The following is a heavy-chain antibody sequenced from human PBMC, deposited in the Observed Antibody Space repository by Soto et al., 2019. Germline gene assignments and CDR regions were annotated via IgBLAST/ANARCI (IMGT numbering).Heavy chain of an antibody. CDR2: LYDVDGS. V-gene: IGHV3-53*01. CDR3: ATWHEREHAYDV. J-gene: IGHJ3*01. CDR1: GLTISGKKY. Sequence: DVQLVESGGGLIQPGESLRLSCAAFGLTISGKKYVAWVRQAPGKGLEWVSALYDVDGSFYADSVKGLLTTSSDSSKTTVYLQMNDLRPDDTAVYYCATWHEREHAYDVWGQGTTVTVSS. D-gene: IGHD1-1*01.